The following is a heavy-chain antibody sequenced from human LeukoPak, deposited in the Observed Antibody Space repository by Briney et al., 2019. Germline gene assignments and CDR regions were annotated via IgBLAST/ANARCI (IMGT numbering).Heavy chain of an antibody. J-gene: IGHJ5*02. D-gene: IGHD3-10*01. Sequence: PSETLSLTCTVSGGSISSYYWSWIRQPAGKGLEWIGRIYTSGSTNYNPSLKSRVTISVDTSKNQFSLKLSSVTAADTAVYYCARLVTMVRGGSNWFDPWGQGTLVTVSS. CDR1: GGSISSYY. CDR3: ARLVTMVRGGSNWFDP. CDR2: IYTSGST. V-gene: IGHV4-4*07.